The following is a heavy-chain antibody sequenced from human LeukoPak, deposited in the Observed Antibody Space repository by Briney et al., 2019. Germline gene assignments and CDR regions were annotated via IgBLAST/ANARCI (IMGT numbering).Heavy chain of an antibody. V-gene: IGHV3-21*04. J-gene: IGHJ4*02. CDR2: ISGSNSYI. Sequence: GGSLRLSCVASGFTFSNYSMHWVRQAPGKGLVWVSSISGSNSYIYYADSVKGRFTISRDNAKNSLYLQMNSLRAEDTALYYCAKDIGMGLGELYPNIYFDYWGQGTLVTVSS. CDR1: GFTFSNYS. D-gene: IGHD3-16*01. CDR3: AKDIGMGLGELYPNIYFDY.